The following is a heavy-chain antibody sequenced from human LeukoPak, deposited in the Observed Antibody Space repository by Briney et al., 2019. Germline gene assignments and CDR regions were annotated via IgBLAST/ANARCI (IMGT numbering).Heavy chain of an antibody. V-gene: IGHV3-74*01. CDR3: VRHDWFDP. Sequence: PGGSLRLSCAVSGFTFSSSWMHWVRQAPGKGLVWVSHIKTDGSTTAYADSVKGRFTISRDNAKNTLYLQMNSLRAEDTAIYYCVRHDWFDPGAREPWSPSPQ. J-gene: IGHJ5*02. CDR1: GFTFSSSW. CDR2: IKTDGSTT.